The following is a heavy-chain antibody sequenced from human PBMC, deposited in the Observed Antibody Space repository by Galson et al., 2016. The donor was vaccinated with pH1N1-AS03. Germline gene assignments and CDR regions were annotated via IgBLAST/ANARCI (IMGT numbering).Heavy chain of an antibody. CDR3: ARGVDSGGRQVLFDP. CDR2: ITSSGGSGPTI. V-gene: IGHV3-11*04. Sequence: SLRLSCAASGFTFSDYYMSWIRQAPGKGLEWISCITSSGGSGPTIYYADSVKGRFTISRDNAKDSLYLQVSSLRAGDTAVYFCARGVDSGGRQVLFDPWGQETLVTVSS. CDR1: GFTFSDYY. D-gene: IGHD3-22*01. J-gene: IGHJ5*02.